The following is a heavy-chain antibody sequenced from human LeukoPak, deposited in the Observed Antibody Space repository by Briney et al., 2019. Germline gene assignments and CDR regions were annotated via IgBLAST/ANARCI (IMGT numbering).Heavy chain of an antibody. D-gene: IGHD6-19*01. CDR2: ISWDGSST. J-gene: IGHJ5*02. CDR3: ARAPYSSGWYAGWFDP. CDR1: GFAFDDYG. Sequence: PGGSLRLSCAASGFAFDDYGMHWVRQAPGRGLEWVSLISWDGSSTYYAVSVKGRFTISRDNSKNSLYLQMNSLRPEDTAVYYCARAPYSSGWYAGWFDPWGQGTLVTVSS. V-gene: IGHV3-43D*03.